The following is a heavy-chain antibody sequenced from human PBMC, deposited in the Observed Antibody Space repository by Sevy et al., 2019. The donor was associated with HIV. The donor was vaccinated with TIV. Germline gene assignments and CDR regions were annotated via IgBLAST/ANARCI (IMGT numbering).Heavy chain of an antibody. V-gene: IGHV1-46*01. CDR1: GYTFTSYY. D-gene: IGHD3-16*01. CDR3: ARAFRGENWFDP. J-gene: IGHJ5*02. Sequence: ASVKVSCKASGYTFTSYYMHWVRQAPGQGLEWMGVINPNGGSTSYAKKFQGRVTMTRDTSTSTVYMELSSLRSEDTAVYYCARAFRGENWFDPWGQGTLITVSS. CDR2: INPNGGST.